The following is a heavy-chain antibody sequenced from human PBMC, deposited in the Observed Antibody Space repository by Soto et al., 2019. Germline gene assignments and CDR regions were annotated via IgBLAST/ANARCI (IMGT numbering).Heavy chain of an antibody. CDR3: AREGYCSGGSCYSGGFSAFDI. J-gene: IGHJ3*02. CDR2: IIPILGIA. CDR1: GGTFSSYT. Sequence: SVKVSCKASGGTFSSYTISWVRQAPGQGLEWMGRIIPILGIANYAQKFQGRVTITADKSTSTAYMELSSLRSEDTAVYYCAREGYCSGGSCYSGGFSAFDIWGQGTMVTVSS. D-gene: IGHD2-15*01. V-gene: IGHV1-69*04.